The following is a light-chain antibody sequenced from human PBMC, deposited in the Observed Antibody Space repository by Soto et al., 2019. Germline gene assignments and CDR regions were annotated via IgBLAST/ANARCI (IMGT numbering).Light chain of an antibody. CDR3: STYISSITFVI. CDR1: SSDVGAYNY. CDR2: EVS. J-gene: IGLJ2*01. Sequence: QSALTQPASVSGSPGQSITISCTGTSSDVGAYNYISWYQQHPGKAPELMIYEVSNRPSGVSTRFSGSKSGNTASLTISGLWAEDEGDYYCSTYISSITFVIFGRGTKLTVL. V-gene: IGLV2-14*01.